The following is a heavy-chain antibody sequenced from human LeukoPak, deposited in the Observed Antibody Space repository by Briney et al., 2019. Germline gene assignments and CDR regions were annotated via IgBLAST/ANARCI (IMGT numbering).Heavy chain of an antibody. Sequence: PGGSLRLSCAASGFTFSSYGMHWVRQAPGKGLERVAFIRYDGSNKYYADSVKCRFTISRDNSKNTLYLQMNSLRAEDTAVYYCAKDRLLWFGELLPPYYFDYWGQGTLVTVSS. D-gene: IGHD3-10*01. V-gene: IGHV3-30*02. CDR2: IRYDGSNK. CDR3: AKDRLLWFGELLPPYYFDY. CDR1: GFTFSSYG. J-gene: IGHJ4*02.